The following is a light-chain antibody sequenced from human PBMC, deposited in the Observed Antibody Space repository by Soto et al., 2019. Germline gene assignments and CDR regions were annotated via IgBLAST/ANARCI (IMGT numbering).Light chain of an antibody. CDR3: QQTYNTPYT. V-gene: IGKV1-39*01. Sequence: IHMTQSPSSLSASVGDRVTITCRASQRITTYLNWYQQKPGEAPKLLLSTSGTLQRGVPSRFTGSGSGTDVTLTITGLQRADFATYFCQQTYNTPYTFGEGTKLEIK. J-gene: IGKJ2*01. CDR1: QRITTY. CDR2: TSG.